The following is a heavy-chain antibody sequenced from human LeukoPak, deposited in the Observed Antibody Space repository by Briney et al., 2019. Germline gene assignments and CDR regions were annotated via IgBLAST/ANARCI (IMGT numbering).Heavy chain of an antibody. CDR2: ISYDGSNK. V-gene: IGHV3-30*18. CDR1: GFTFSSYG. CDR3: AKDREMATITWGGY. Sequence: PGGSLRLSCAASGFTFSSYGMHWVRQAPGKGLEWVAVISYDGSNKYYADSVKGRFTISRDNSKNTLYLQMNSLRAEDTAVYYCAKDREMATITWGGYWGQGTLVTVSS. J-gene: IGHJ4*02. D-gene: IGHD5-24*01.